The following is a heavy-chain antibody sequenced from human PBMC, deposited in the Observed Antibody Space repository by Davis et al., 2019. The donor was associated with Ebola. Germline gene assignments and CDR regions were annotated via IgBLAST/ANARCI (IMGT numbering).Heavy chain of an antibody. CDR3: AKEGTMIVVVTDNAFDI. V-gene: IGHV3-23*01. CDR1: GFTVSSNH. D-gene: IGHD3-22*01. Sequence: GESLKISCAASGFTVSSNHMSWVRQAPGKGLEWVSAISGSGGSTYYADSVKGRFTISRDNSKNTLYLQMNSLRAKDTAVYYCAKEGTMIVVVTDNAFDIWGQGTMVTVSS. J-gene: IGHJ3*02. CDR2: ISGSGGST.